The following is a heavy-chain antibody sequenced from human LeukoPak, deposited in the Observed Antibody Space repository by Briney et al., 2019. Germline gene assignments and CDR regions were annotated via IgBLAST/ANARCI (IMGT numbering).Heavy chain of an antibody. CDR2: IYYSGST. Sequence: PSETLSLTCTVSGGSISSSCYYWVWLRPPPGKGLEWFGSIYYSGSTYSNPSLKRRATISVDTSKNQFSLTLSSETAADTAVYYCARVAPSIAARSPPTYYYYYYMDVWGKGTTVTVSS. CDR1: GGSISSSCYY. V-gene: IGHV4-39*07. D-gene: IGHD6-6*01. J-gene: IGHJ6*03. CDR3: ARVAPSIAARSPPTYYYYYYMDV.